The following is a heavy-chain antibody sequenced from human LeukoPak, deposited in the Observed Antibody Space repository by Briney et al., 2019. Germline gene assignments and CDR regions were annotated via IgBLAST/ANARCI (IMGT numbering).Heavy chain of an antibody. D-gene: IGHD2-2*01. Sequence: SETLSLTCAVYGGSFSGYYWSWIRQPPGKGLEWIGEINHSGSTNYNPSLKSRVTLSVDTSKNQFSLKLSSVTAADTAVYYCARGFAQSTAFDYWGQGNLVTVSS. J-gene: IGHJ4*02. V-gene: IGHV4-34*01. CDR1: GGSFSGYY. CDR3: ARGFAQSTAFDY. CDR2: INHSGST.